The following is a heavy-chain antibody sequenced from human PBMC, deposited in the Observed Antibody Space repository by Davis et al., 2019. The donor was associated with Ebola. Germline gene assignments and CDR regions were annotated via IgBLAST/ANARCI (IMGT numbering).Heavy chain of an antibody. D-gene: IGHD6-19*01. Sequence: GESLKISCAASGFTFSSYEMNWVRQAPGKGLEWVSYISSSGSTIYYADSVKGRFTTSRDNAKNSLYLQMNSLRAEDTAVYYCATPGPYSSGWYKPFDYWGQGTLVTVSS. V-gene: IGHV3-48*03. CDR2: ISSSGSTI. CDR3: ATPGPYSSGWYKPFDY. CDR1: GFTFSSYE. J-gene: IGHJ4*02.